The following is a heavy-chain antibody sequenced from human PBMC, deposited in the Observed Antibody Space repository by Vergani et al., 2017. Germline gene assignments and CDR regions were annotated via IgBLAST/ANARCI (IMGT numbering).Heavy chain of an antibody. J-gene: IGHJ6*02. D-gene: IGHD2-2*01. CDR1: GFTFSSYW. V-gene: IGHV3-7*01. CDR2: IKQDGSEK. CDR3: ARGRGYCSSTSCYDHYYGMDV. Sequence: EVQLVESGGGLVQPGGSLRLSCAASGFTFSSYWMSWVRQAPGKGLEWVANIKQDGSEKYYVDSVKGRFSISRDNAKNSLYLQMNSLRAEDTAVYYCARGRGYCSSTSCYDHYYGMDVWGQGTTVTVSS.